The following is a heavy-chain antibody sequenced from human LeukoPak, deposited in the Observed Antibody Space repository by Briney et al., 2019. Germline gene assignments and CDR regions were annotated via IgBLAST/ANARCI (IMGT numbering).Heavy chain of an antibody. CDR2: ISSSGSTI. V-gene: IGHV3-48*01. Sequence: GGSLRLSCAASGFTFSSYTMNWVRQAPGEGLEWVSYISSSGSTIYYADSVKGRFTISRDNAKNSLYMQMNSLRAEDTAVYYCARASPYYYYMDVWGKGTTVTVSS. J-gene: IGHJ6*03. CDR1: GFTFSSYT. CDR3: ARASPYYYYMDV.